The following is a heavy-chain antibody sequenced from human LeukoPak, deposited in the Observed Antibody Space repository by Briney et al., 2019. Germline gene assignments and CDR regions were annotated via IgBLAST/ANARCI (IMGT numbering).Heavy chain of an antibody. Sequence: GGSLRLSCAASGFTFSSYGMSWVRQAPGKGLEWVSVISGSGGSAYYADSVKGRFTTSRDNSKNTLYLQMNSLRAEDTAVYYCGKGDTSGYYYFEYWGQGTLVTVSS. CDR3: GKGDTSGYYYFEY. CDR2: ISGSGGSA. V-gene: IGHV3-23*01. CDR1: GFTFSSYG. J-gene: IGHJ4*02. D-gene: IGHD3-22*01.